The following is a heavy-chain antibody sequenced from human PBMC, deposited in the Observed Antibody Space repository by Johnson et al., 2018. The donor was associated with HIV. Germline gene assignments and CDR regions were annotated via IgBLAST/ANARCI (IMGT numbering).Heavy chain of an antibody. D-gene: IGHD6-13*01. CDR2: ISWNSGSI. V-gene: IGHV3-9*01. J-gene: IGHJ3*02. Sequence: VHLVESGGGLVQPGRSLRLSCAASGFTFDDYAMHWVRQAPGKGLEWVSGISWNSGSIGYADSVKGRFTISRDNAKNSLYLQMNSLRAEDTALYYCAKGYSSSWYDAFDIWGQGTMVTVSS. CDR3: AKGYSSSWYDAFDI. CDR1: GFTFDDYA.